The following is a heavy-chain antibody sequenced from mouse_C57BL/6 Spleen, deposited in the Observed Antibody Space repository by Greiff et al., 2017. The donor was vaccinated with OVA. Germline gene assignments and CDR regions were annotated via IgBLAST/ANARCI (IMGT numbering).Heavy chain of an antibody. CDR2: ISYDGSN. V-gene: IGHV3-6*01. CDR3: ARDGYDYGNFDV. D-gene: IGHD2-3*01. Sequence: EVQLQESGPGLVKPSQSLSLTCSVTGYSITSGYYWNWIRQFPGNKLEWMGYISYDGSNNYNPSLKNRISITRDTSKNQFFLKLNSVTTEDTATYYCARDGYDYGNFDVWGTGTTVTVSS. J-gene: IGHJ1*03. CDR1: GYSITSGYY.